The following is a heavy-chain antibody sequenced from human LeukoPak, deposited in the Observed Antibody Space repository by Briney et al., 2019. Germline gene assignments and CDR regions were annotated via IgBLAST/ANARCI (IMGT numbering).Heavy chain of an antibody. J-gene: IGHJ4*02. V-gene: IGHV3-30*02. CDR3: AKDISTVEMATMAEY. Sequence: GGSLRLSCAASGFTFSNFGMHWVRQAPGKGLEWVTFIRYDGTNKYYADSVKGRFTISRDNSKNTLYLQMNSLRAEDTAVYYCAKDISTVEMATMAEYWGQGTLVTVSS. D-gene: IGHD5-24*01. CDR1: GFTFSNFG. CDR2: IRYDGTNK.